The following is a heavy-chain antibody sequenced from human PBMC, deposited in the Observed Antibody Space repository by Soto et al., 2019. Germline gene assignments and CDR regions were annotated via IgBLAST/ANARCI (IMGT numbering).Heavy chain of an antibody. CDR3: ARGVAAKEGGYYDYYMDV. D-gene: IGHD6-25*01. J-gene: IGHJ6*03. CDR1: GDSISSSD. Sequence: SGTLYLARTASGDSISSSDCTWSWKPQGKGLEWIGYIYYSGSTNYNPSLKSRVTISVDTSKNQFSLKLSSVTAADTAVYYCARGVAAKEGGYYDYYMDVWGKGTTVTVSS. CDR2: IYYSGST. V-gene: IGHV4-59*08.